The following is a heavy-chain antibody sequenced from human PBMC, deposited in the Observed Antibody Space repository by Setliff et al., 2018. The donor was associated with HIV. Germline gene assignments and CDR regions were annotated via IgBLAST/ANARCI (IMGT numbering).Heavy chain of an antibody. CDR2: ISSGATTI. V-gene: IGHV3-48*03. CDR3: AARNYFDSSGYQH. D-gene: IGHD3-22*01. Sequence: GGSLRLSCAASGFSLSVYEMDWVRQAPGKGLEWISHISSGATTIDYADSVKGRFTISRDDANNSLYLQMNSLRAEDTAVYYCAARNYFDSSGYQHWGQGTLVTVSS. CDR1: GFSLSVYE. J-gene: IGHJ4*02.